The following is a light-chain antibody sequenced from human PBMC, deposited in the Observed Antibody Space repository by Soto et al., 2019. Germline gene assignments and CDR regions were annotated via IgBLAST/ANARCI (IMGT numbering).Light chain of an antibody. Sequence: DIQMTQSPSSLSASVGDRVTITCRASQSISSYLNWYQQKPGKAPNLVIYTASNLQSGVPSRFSGSGSGTDFTLTISSLQPEDFATYFCQQSYSTPSTFGQRTKV. J-gene: IGKJ1*01. CDR1: QSISSY. CDR3: QQSYSTPST. V-gene: IGKV1-39*01. CDR2: TAS.